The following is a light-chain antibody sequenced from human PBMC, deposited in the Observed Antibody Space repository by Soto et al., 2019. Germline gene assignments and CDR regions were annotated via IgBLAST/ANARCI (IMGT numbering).Light chain of an antibody. CDR1: SSDVGGYNC. Sequence: QSVLTQPASVSGSPGQSITISCTGTSSDVGGYNCVSWYQQQPGKAPKLMIYDVTNRPSGVSYRFSGSKSGNTASLTISGLQAEDEADSYCSAYTSYSTYVFGTGTKLTVL. V-gene: IGLV2-14*01. CDR2: DVT. CDR3: SAYTSYSTYV. J-gene: IGLJ1*01.